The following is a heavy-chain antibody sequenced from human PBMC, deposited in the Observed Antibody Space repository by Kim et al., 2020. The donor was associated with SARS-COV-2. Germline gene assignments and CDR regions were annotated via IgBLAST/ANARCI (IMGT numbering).Heavy chain of an antibody. V-gene: IGHV3-7*01. Sequence: GGSLRLSCAASGFTFSSYWMSWVRQAPGKGLEYVASIKYDGSEEYYVDSVKGRFTISRENAKNSLFLQMNSLRAEDTAVYYCARSYYYGSGYYDYWGQGTRVTVSS. CDR1: GFTFSSYW. D-gene: IGHD3-10*01. CDR2: IKYDGSEE. CDR3: ARSYYYGSGYYDY. J-gene: IGHJ4*02.